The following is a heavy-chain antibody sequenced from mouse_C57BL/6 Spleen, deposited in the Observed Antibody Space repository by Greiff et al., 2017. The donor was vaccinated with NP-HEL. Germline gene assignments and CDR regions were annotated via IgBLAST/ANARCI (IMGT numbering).Heavy chain of an antibody. V-gene: IGHV1-9*01. J-gene: IGHJ4*01. CDR3: ARKAGATWGYAMDY. CDR1: GYTFTGYW. Sequence: QVQLQQSGAELMKPGASVKLSCKATGYTFTGYWIAWVKQRPGHGLEWIGEIFPGSGCTNYNEKFKGKSTFTADTSSNTTYMQLSSLTTEDSAIYYCARKAGATWGYAMDYWGQGTSVTVSS. CDR2: IFPGSGCT.